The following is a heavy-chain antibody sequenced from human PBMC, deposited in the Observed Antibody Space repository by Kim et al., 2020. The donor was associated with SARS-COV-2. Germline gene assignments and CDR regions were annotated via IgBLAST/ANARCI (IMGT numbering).Heavy chain of an antibody. CDR2: IYYSGST. CDR3: ARLYVPAAMRGWSGYYYYGMDV. CDR1: GGSISSYY. Sequence: SETLSLTCTVSGGSISSYYWSWIRQPPGKGLEWIGYIYYSGSTNYNPSLKSRVTISVDTSKNQFSLKLSSVTAADTAVYYCARLYVPAAMRGWSGYYYYGMDVWGQGTTVTVSS. D-gene: IGHD2-2*01. V-gene: IGHV4-59*08. J-gene: IGHJ6*02.